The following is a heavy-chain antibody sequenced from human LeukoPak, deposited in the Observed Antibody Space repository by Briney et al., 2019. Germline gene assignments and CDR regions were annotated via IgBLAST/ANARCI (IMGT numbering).Heavy chain of an antibody. D-gene: IGHD7-27*01. CDR2: IYYSGST. CDR1: GCSISSSSYC. Sequence: SETLSLTCTASGCSISSSSYCWGWLRQPPGKGLVWIGSIYYSGSTYYNPSLKSRVTISVDTSKNQFALKLSSVTAADTAVYYCAGHPAELGYYFDYWGQGTLVTVSS. V-gene: IGHV4-39*01. J-gene: IGHJ4*02. CDR3: AGHPAELGYYFDY.